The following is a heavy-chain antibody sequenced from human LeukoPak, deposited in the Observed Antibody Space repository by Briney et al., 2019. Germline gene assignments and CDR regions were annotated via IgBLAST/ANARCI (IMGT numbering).Heavy chain of an antibody. D-gene: IGHD3-22*01. CDR2: IDHSGST. Sequence: PSETLSLTCAVYGGSFSGYYWSWIRQPPGKGLEWIGEIDHSGSTNYNPSPKSRVTISVDTSKNQFSLKLSSVTAADTAVYYCARSKLSSGYYYRVSASDAFDIWGQGTMVTVSS. CDR1: GGSFSGYY. CDR3: ARSKLSSGYYYRVSASDAFDI. V-gene: IGHV4-34*01. J-gene: IGHJ3*02.